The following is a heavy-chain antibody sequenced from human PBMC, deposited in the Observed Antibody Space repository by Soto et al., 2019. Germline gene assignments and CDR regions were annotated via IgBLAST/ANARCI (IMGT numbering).Heavy chain of an antibody. J-gene: IGHJ4*02. CDR3: ARESYDSGSFDY. D-gene: IGHD3-10*01. V-gene: IGHV3-33*01. CDR2: IWYDGSNK. Sequence: QVQLVESGGGVVQPGRSLRLSCAASGFTFSSYGMHWVRQAPGKGLEWVAVIWYDGSNKYYADSVKGRFTISRDNSKNTLYLLMKSLRAEDTAVYYCARESYDSGSFDYWGQGTLVTVSS. CDR1: GFTFSSYG.